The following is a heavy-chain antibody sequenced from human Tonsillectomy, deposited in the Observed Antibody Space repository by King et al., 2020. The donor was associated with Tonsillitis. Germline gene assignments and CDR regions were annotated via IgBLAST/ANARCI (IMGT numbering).Heavy chain of an antibody. V-gene: IGHV1-18*04. Sequence: VQLVESGAEVKKPGASVKVSCTASGYTFTNYGISWVRQAPGQGLEWMGWISAYNGNTNYAQKLQGRVTMTTDISTSTAYMELRSLRSDDTDVYYCAIDFSYYDSSNYYYKVSDYWGQGTLVTVSS. CDR2: ISAYNGNT. CDR3: AIDFSYYDSSNYYYKVSDY. D-gene: IGHD3-22*01. CDR1: GYTFTNYG. J-gene: IGHJ4*02.